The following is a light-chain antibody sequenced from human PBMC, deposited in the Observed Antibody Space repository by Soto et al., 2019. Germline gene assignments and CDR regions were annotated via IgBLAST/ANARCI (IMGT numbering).Light chain of an antibody. V-gene: IGKV1-5*01. CDR3: QQYNSYDMWS. J-gene: IGKJ1*01. Sequence: DIQMTKSPSTLSASVGDRVTITCRASQGISKWLAWYQQKPGKAPKLLIYGASSLENGVPSRFSGSGSGTEFTLTISSLQPDDFATYFCQQYNSYDMWSFGQGTKVDLK. CDR2: GAS. CDR1: QGISKW.